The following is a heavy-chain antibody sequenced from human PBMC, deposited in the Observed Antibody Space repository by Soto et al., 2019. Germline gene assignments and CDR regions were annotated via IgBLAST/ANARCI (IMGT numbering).Heavy chain of an antibody. CDR2: IIPIFGTA. J-gene: IGHJ4*02. D-gene: IGHD5-18*01. V-gene: IGHV1-69*01. CDR1: GGTFSSYA. CDR3: ARWNSYGYYFDY. Sequence: SVKVSCKASGGTFSSYAISWVRQAPGQGLEWMGGIIPIFGTANYAQKFQGRVTITADESTSTAYMELSSLRSEDTAVYYCARWNSYGYYFDYWGQGTLVTAPQ.